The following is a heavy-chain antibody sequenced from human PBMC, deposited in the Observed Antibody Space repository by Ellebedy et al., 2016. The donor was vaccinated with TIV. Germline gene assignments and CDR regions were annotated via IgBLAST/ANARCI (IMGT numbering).Heavy chain of an antibody. CDR2: IKQDGSEK. D-gene: IGHD3-10*01. J-gene: IGHJ4*02. V-gene: IGHV3-7*01. Sequence: GESLKISCAASGFTFSSYWMSWVRQAPGKGPEWVANIKQDGSEKYYVDSVKGRFTISRDNARNSLYLQMSSLRVEDTAVYYCARDGGSGSYWEGFDYWGQGTLVTVSS. CDR1: GFTFSSYW. CDR3: ARDGGSGSYWEGFDY.